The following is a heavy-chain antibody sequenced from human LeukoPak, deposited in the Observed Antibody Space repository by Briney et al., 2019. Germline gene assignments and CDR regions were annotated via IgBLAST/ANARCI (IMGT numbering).Heavy chain of an antibody. J-gene: IGHJ6*03. Sequence: TSETLSLTCTVSGGSISSYYWSWIRQPPGKGLEWIGYIYYSGSTNYNPSLKSRVTISVDTSKNQFPLKLSSVTAADTAVYYCARDKVYAKAPSPLSPRDYYYYYMDVWGKGTTVTVSS. V-gene: IGHV4-59*01. CDR2: IYYSGST. D-gene: IGHD2-8*01. CDR1: GGSISSYY. CDR3: ARDKVYAKAPSPLSPRDYYYYYMDV.